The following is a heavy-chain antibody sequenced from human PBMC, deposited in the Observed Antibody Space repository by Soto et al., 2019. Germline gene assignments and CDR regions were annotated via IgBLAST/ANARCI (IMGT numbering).Heavy chain of an antibody. J-gene: IGHJ6*02. Sequence: SVKVSCKASGGTFSRYAFSWVRQAPGQGLEWMGGIVPIYGTRGFAQKFQGRLTITADEPTRTAYMELSSLRSEDTAVYYCARDLDYYGSGSHYYYGMGVWGQGTTVTV. V-gene: IGHV1-69*13. CDR3: ARDLDYYGSGSHYYYGMGV. CDR2: IVPIYGTR. CDR1: GGTFSRYA. D-gene: IGHD3-10*01.